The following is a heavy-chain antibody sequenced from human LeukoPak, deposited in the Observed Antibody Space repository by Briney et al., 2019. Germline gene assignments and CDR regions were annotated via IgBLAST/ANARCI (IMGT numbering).Heavy chain of an antibody. D-gene: IGHD6-13*01. CDR2: IDPSDSYT. CDR3: ATSKSSSGDRFDN. CDR1: GFSFTTYW. J-gene: IGHJ4*02. Sequence: PGESLKISCKGSGFSFTTYWISWVRQMPGKGLEWMGRIDPSDSYTNYSPSFQGQVTISADKSISTAYLQWSSLKASDTAMYYCATSKSSSGDRFDNWGQGTLVTVSS. V-gene: IGHV5-10-1*04.